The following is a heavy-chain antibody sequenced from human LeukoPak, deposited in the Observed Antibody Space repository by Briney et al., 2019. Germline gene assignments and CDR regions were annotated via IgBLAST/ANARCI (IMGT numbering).Heavy chain of an antibody. CDR3: ARGERGYSYGFDAFDI. V-gene: IGHV4-61*02. J-gene: IGHJ3*02. D-gene: IGHD5-18*01. CDR2: IYTSGST. Sequence: SETLSLTCTVSGGSISSSSYYWSWIRQPAGKGLEWIGRIYTSGSTNYNPSLKSRVTISVDTSKNQFSLKLSSVTAANTAVYYCARGERGYSYGFDAFDIWGQGTMVTVSS. CDR1: GGSISSSSYY.